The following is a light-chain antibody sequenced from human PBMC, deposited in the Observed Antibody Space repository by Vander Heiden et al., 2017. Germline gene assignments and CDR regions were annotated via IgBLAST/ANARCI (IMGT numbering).Light chain of an antibody. V-gene: IGKV1-33*01. CDR3: QQYDNLPLLT. Sequence: DIQMTQSPSSLSASVGDRVTITCQASQDISNYLNWYQQKPGKAPKLLIYDASNLETGVPSRFSGSGPGTDFTFTISSLQPEDLTTYYCQQYDNLPLLTFGGGTKVELK. CDR2: DAS. CDR1: QDISNY. J-gene: IGKJ4*01.